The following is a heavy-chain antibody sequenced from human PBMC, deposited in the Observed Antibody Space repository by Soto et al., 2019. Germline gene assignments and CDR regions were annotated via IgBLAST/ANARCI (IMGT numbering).Heavy chain of an antibody. CDR2: TYYRSKWYN. V-gene: IGHV6-1*01. CDR1: GDSVSSNSAA. Sequence: SQTLSLTCAISGDSVSSNSAAWNWIRQSPSRGLEWLGRTYYRSKWYNDYAVSVKSRITINPDTSKNQFSLQLNSVTPEDTAVYYCARDLLPYTYYYGSGSYNSFDYWGQGTLVTVSS. D-gene: IGHD3-10*01. J-gene: IGHJ4*02. CDR3: ARDLLPYTYYYGSGSYNSFDY.